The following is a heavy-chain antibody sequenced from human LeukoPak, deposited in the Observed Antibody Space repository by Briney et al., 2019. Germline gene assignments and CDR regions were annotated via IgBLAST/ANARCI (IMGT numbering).Heavy chain of an antibody. Sequence: GGSLRLSCAASGFTFDDYAMHWVRQAPGEGLEWVSGISWNSGSIGYADSVKGRFTISRDNAKNSLYLQMNSLRAEDTALYYCAKDSALYSSSFAYFDYWGQGTLVTVSS. CDR3: AKDSALYSSSFAYFDY. CDR2: ISWNSGSI. CDR1: GFTFDDYA. J-gene: IGHJ4*02. V-gene: IGHV3-9*01. D-gene: IGHD6-13*01.